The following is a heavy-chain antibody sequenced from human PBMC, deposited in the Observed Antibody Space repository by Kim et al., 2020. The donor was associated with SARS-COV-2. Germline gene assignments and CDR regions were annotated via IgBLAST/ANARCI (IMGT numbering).Heavy chain of an antibody. D-gene: IGHD3-16*01. CDR1: GFTFSSYA. V-gene: IGHV3-23*01. J-gene: IGHJ4*02. Sequence: GGSLRLSCAASGFTFSSYAMSWVRQAPGKGLEWVSAISGSGGSTYYADSVKGRFTISRDNSKNTLYLQMNSLRAEDTAVYYCAKDLDYDYVWGSYPRYYFDYWGQGTLVTVSS. CDR2: ISGSGGST. CDR3: AKDLDYDYVWGSYPRYYFDY.